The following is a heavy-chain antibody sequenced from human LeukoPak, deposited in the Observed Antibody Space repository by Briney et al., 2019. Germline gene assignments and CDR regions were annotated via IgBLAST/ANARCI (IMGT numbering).Heavy chain of an antibody. CDR1: GFTFSSYW. D-gene: IGHD4-17*01. CDR2: IKQDGSEK. V-gene: IGHV3-7*01. J-gene: IGHJ4*02. Sequence: GGSLRLSCAASGFTFSSYWMSWVRQAPGKGLEWVANIKQDGSEKYYVDSVKGRFTISRDNAKNSLYLQMNSLRAEDTAVYYCAILDYGDYAPGFDYWGQGTLVTVSS. CDR3: AILDYGDYAPGFDY.